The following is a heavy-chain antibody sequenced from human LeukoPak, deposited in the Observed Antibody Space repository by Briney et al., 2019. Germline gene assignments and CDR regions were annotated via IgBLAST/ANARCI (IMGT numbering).Heavy chain of an antibody. V-gene: IGHV2-5*01. D-gene: IGHD2-21*01. CDR3: AHSSPTFSGFIPDY. J-gene: IGHJ4*02. CDR2: IYWNDDM. Sequence: SGPTLVKPTQTLTLTCTFSGFSLTTSGVGVGWIRQPPGKALEWLALIYWNDDMRYSPSLKSRLTNTKDTSKNQVVLTMTNMDPVDTATYYCAHSSPTFSGFIPDYWGQGTLVTVSS. CDR1: GFSLTTSGVG.